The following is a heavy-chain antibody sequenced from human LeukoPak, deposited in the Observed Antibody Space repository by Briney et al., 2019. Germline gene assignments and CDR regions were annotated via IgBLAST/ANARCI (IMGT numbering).Heavy chain of an antibody. Sequence: KAGGSLRLSCAASGFTFSKVWMSWVRQAPGKGLEWVGRIKTKTDGGATDYAAPVKGRFTISRDDSKNTLYLQMDSLKIEDTGVYYCSTADYNWNDNWGQGTLVTVSS. CDR3: STADYNWNDN. V-gene: IGHV3-15*01. CDR1: GFTFSKVW. CDR2: IKTKTDGGAT. D-gene: IGHD1-20*01. J-gene: IGHJ4*02.